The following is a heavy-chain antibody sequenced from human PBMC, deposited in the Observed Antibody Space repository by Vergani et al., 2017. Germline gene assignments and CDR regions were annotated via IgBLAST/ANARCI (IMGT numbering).Heavy chain of an antibody. Sequence: EVQLVQSGAEVKKPGESLKISCQISGYSFTNYWIGWVRQMPGKGLEWMGIIHPADSDTRYSPSFQGQVTISVDKSISPAYLQRSSLRASDSAMYYCARLDGRDSSGSKYFDYWGQGTLVTVSS. CDR2: IHPADSDT. CDR1: GYSFTNYW. J-gene: IGHJ4*02. D-gene: IGHD3-22*01. V-gene: IGHV5-51*01. CDR3: ARLDGRDSSGSKYFDY.